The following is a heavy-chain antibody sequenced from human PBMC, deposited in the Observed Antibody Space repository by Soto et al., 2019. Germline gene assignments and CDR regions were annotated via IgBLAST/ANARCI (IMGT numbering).Heavy chain of an antibody. D-gene: IGHD6-19*01. CDR1: GYTFTSYD. V-gene: IGHV1-8*01. CDR3: ARGQWLVRGFDY. J-gene: IGHJ4*02. CDR2: MNPNSGNT. Sequence: QVQLVQSGAEVKKPGASVKVSCKASGYTFTSYDINWVRQATGQGLEWMGWMNPNSGNTGYAQKFQGRVTMTRNTSISTSYMELSSLRCEDTAVYYCARGQWLVRGFDYWAQGTLVTVSS.